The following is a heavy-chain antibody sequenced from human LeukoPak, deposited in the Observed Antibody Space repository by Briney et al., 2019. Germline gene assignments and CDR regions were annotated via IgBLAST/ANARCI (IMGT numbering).Heavy chain of an antibody. V-gene: IGHV1-69*05. CDR1: GGTFISYA. CDR3: AIKGYYYDSSGYYPSFDY. D-gene: IGHD3-22*01. CDR2: IIPIFGTA. Sequence: VASVTVSLKASGGTFISYAISWVRQAPGQGLEWMGGIIPIFGTANYAQKFQGRVTITTDESTSTAYMELSSLRSEDTVVYYCAIKGYYYDSSGYYPSFDYWGQGTLVTVSS. J-gene: IGHJ4*02.